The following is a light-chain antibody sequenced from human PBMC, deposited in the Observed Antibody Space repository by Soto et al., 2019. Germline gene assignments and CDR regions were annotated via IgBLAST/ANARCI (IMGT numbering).Light chain of an antibody. CDR2: GAS. V-gene: IGKV3-20*01. CDR1: QVTSRY. J-gene: IGKJ5*01. Sequence: ENVLTQSPGTLSLSPGERATLSCSASQVTSRYLSWYQQRPGQAPRLLISGASSRDTGIPDRFSGSGSGTDFTLTISRLEPEDFAVYYCQQYSTSPISFGQGTRLESK. CDR3: QQYSTSPIS.